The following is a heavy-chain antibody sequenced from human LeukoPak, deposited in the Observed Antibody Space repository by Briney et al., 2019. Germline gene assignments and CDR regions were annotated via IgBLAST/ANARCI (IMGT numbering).Heavy chain of an antibody. J-gene: IGHJ4*02. V-gene: IGHV4-30-4*08. Sequence: PSQTLSLTCTVSGGSISSGDYYWSWLRQPPGTGLEWIGYIYYSGSTYYNPSLKSRVTISVDTSKNQFSLKLSSVTAADTAVYYCARYTVVPVFDYWGQGTLVTVSS. CDR3: ARYTVVPVFDY. D-gene: IGHD2-2*01. CDR2: IYYSGST. CDR1: GGSISSGDYY.